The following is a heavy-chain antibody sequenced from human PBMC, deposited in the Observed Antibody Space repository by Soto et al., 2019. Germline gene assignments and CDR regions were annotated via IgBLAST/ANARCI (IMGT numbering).Heavy chain of an antibody. D-gene: IGHD3-3*01. J-gene: IGHJ6*02. V-gene: IGHV1-18*01. CDR1: GYTFTSYG. CDR3: ARLNYDFWSGYYVPRHYYYGMDV. Sequence: ASVKVSCKASGYTFTSYGISWVRQAPGQGLEWMGWISAYNGNTNYAQKLQGRVTMTTDTSTSTAYMELRSLRSDDTAVYYCARLNYDFWSGYYVPRHYYYGMDVWGQGTTVTV. CDR2: ISAYNGNT.